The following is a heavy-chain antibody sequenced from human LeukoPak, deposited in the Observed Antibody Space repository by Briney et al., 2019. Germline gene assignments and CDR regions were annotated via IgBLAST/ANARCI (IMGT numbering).Heavy chain of an antibody. CDR2: IIPILGIA. J-gene: IGHJ4*02. Sequence: SVKVSCKASGGTFSSYAISWVRQAPGQGLEWMGRIIPILGIANYAQKFHGRVTITADKSTSTAYMELSSLRSEDTAVYYCARGSLDGDHPIEYWGQGTLVTVSS. V-gene: IGHV1-69*04. CDR1: GGTFSSYA. D-gene: IGHD5-24*01. CDR3: ARGSLDGDHPIEY.